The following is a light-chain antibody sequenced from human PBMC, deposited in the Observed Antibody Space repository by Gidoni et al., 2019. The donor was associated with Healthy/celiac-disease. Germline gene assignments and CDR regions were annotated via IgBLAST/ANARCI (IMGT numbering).Light chain of an antibody. V-gene: IGKV3-11*01. CDR3: QQRSNSYVA. CDR1: QSVSSY. CDR2: DAS. Sequence: EIVLTQSPATLSLSPGERATLSCRASQSVSSYLAWYQQKPGQAPRLLIYDASNRATGIPARFSGSGSGTDFTLTISSLEPEDFAVYYCQQRSNSYVAFXQXTKLEIK. J-gene: IGKJ2*01.